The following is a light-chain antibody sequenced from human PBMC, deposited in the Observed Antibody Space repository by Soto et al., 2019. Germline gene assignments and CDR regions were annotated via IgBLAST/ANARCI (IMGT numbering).Light chain of an antibody. V-gene: IGKV3-20*01. CDR1: QTVYHGY. J-gene: IGKJ1*01. CDR2: GAS. Sequence: IVLTQSQGTLSLSPGDRATLSCLASQTVYHGYLAWYQQKPGQAPRLLIYGASTRAAGIPDRFSGGESGTGFTLTISRLEPEDFAVYYCQQYVSSPRTFGQGTKVDIK. CDR3: QQYVSSPRT.